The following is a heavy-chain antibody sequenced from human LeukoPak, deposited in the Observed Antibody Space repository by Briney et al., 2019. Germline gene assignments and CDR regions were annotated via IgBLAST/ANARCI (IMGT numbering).Heavy chain of an antibody. CDR1: GFTLDDYS. CDR3: AKDFSFAATSYYFDF. D-gene: IGHD2-15*01. Sequence: GGSLRLSCAASGFTLDDYSMHWVRQAPGKGLEWLSGIDWNSGSIGYADSVKGRFTISRDNAKNSLYLQMNSLRADDTAFYYCAKDFSFAATSYYFDFWGRGTLVTVSS. J-gene: IGHJ4*02. CDR2: IDWNSGSI. V-gene: IGHV3-9*01.